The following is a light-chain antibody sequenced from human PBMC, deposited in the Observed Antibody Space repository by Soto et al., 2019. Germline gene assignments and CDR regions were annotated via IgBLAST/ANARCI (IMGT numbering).Light chain of an antibody. J-gene: IGKJ5*01. CDR1: ESVSTN. CDR3: QQRSNWPPVIT. Sequence: EIVLTQSPGTLSLSPGERATLSCRASESVSTNLAWYQQKAGQAPRLLIYDASNRATGIPARFSGSGSETDFTLTISSLEPEDFAVYYCQQRSNWPPVITFGQGTRLEI. CDR2: DAS. V-gene: IGKV3-11*01.